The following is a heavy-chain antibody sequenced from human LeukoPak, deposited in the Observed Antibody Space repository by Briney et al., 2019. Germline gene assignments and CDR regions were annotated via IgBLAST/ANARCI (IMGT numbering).Heavy chain of an antibody. CDR3: ARXFXGDXSIAAAGYFDY. CDR1: GGSISSYY. Sequence: SETLSLTCTVSGGSISSYYWSWLRQPPGKGLEWIGYIYYSGSTNYNPSLKSRVTISVDTSKNQFSLKLSSVTAADTAVYYCARXFXGDXSIAAAGYFDYWGQGTLVTVSS. J-gene: IGHJ4*02. D-gene: IGHD6-13*01. CDR2: IYYSGST. V-gene: IGHV4-59*08.